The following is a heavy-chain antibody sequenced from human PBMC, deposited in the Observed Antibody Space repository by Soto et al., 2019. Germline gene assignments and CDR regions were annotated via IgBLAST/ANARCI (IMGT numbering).Heavy chain of an antibody. CDR1: GGSVNSGNYY. CDR2: MSHSGGT. V-gene: IGHV4-34*01. Sequence: QVQLQQWGAGLLKPSETLSLTCAVFGGSVNSGNYYWSWIRQPPGKGLEWIGEMSHSGGTHFNPSLKSRVTISVDTSKNQFSLKRSPVTAADTALYYCARVERGTATTVVDAFDIWGPGTMVTVSS. CDR3: ARVERGTATTVVDAFDI. J-gene: IGHJ3*02. D-gene: IGHD1-1*01.